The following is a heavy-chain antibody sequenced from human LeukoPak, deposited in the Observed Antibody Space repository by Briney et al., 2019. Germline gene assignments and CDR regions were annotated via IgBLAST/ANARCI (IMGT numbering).Heavy chain of an antibody. CDR2: IYYTGST. CDR3: ARHFNSGTFPLDY. J-gene: IGHJ4*02. V-gene: IGHV4-59*08. Sequence: PSETLSLTCTVSGASISGYYCGWIRQPPGQELEFIGHIYYTGSTNYNPSLKGRVTMSVALSRNQFSLKLTSVTAADTAVYYCARHFNSGTFPLDYWGQGTLVTVSS. CDR1: GASISGYY. D-gene: IGHD3-10*01.